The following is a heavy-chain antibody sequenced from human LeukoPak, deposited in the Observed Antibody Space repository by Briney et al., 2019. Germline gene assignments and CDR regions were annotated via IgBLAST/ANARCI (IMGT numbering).Heavy chain of an antibody. CDR3: ARGPATGSGSYFYGFDY. CDR1: GFTFSDYA. J-gene: IGHJ4*02. Sequence: PGGSLRLSCVASGFTFSDYAMNWVRQAPGKGLEWVSTFKTNYNQVYYAESVRGRFTISTDNSKNTAYLQMNSLRAEDTAVYYCARGPATGSGSYFYGFDYWGQGTLVTVSS. D-gene: IGHD3-10*01. V-gene: IGHV3-23*05. CDR2: FKTNYNQV.